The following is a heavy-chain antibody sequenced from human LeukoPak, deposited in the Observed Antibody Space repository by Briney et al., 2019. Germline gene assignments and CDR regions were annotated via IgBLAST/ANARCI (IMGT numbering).Heavy chain of an antibody. CDR3: ARAEDILTGYYTEGYYFDY. D-gene: IGHD3-9*01. CDR2: INPNSGGT. Sequence: ASVKVSCKASGYTFTGYYMHWVRQAPGQGLEWMGWINPNSGGTNYAQKFQGRVTMTRDTSTSTVYMELSSLRSEDTAVYYCARAEDILTGYYTEGYYFDYWGQGTLVTVSS. CDR1: GYTFTGYY. J-gene: IGHJ4*02. V-gene: IGHV1-2*02.